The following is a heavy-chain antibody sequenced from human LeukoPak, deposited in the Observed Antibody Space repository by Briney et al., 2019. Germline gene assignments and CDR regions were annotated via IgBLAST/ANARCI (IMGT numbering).Heavy chain of an antibody. Sequence: PETLSLTCAVYGGSFSGYYWSWIRQPPGKGLEWIGEINHSGSTNYNPSLKSRVTISVDTSKNQFSLKLSSVTAADTAVYYCARGPHCSGGSCYSWAKYFQHWGQGTLVTVSS. CDR3: ARGPHCSGGSCYSWAKYFQH. J-gene: IGHJ1*01. D-gene: IGHD2-15*01. CDR2: INHSGST. CDR1: GGSFSGYY. V-gene: IGHV4-34*01.